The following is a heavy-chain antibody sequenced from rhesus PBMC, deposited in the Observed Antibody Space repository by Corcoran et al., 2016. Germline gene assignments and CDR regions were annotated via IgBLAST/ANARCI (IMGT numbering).Heavy chain of an antibody. CDR2: IGGSSGST. V-gene: IGHV4-165*02. CDR3: ARNEYYYDSGYIY. CDR1: RGSISHYY. D-gene: IGHD3-28*01. J-gene: IGHJ4*01. Sequence: QVQLQESGPGLVKPSETLSLTCAVSRGSISHYYWHWNPPPPRNGLEWIGYIGGSSGSTYYNPSLKSRVTISTDTSKNEFSLKLSSVTAADTAVYYCARNEYYYDSGYIYWGQGVLVTVSS.